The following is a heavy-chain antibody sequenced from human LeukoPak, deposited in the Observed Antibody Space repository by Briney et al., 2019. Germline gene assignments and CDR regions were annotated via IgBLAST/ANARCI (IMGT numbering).Heavy chain of an antibody. CDR3: ASRAEMATTHFDY. CDR1: GFTFSSYA. Sequence: GGSLRLSCAASGFTFSSYAMSWVRQAPGKGLEWVSAISGSGGSTYYAESVKGRFTISRDNSKNTLYLQMNSLRAEDTAVYYCASRAEMATTHFDYWGQGTLVTVSS. D-gene: IGHD5-24*01. J-gene: IGHJ4*02. CDR2: ISGSGGST. V-gene: IGHV3-23*01.